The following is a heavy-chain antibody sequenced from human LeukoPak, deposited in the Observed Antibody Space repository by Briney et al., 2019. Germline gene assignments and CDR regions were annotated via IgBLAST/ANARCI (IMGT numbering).Heavy chain of an antibody. J-gene: IGHJ4*02. Sequence: SVKVSCKASGGTLSSYAISWVRQAPGQGLEWMGGIIPIFGTANYAQKFQGRVTITTDESTSTAYMELSSLRSEDTAVYYCSFDCSSASCYQDYWGQGTLVTVSS. D-gene: IGHD2-2*01. V-gene: IGHV1-69*05. CDR2: IIPIFGTA. CDR3: SFDCSSASCYQDY. CDR1: GGTLSSYA.